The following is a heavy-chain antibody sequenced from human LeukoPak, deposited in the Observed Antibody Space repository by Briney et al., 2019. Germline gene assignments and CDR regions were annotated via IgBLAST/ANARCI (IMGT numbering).Heavy chain of an antibody. J-gene: IGHJ4*02. V-gene: IGHV4-31*03. CDR2: IYYSGST. D-gene: IGHD6-19*01. CDR3: ARGPSISVSGTAFDY. Sequence: SQTLSLTCTVSGGSIGSGGYYWSWIRQHPGKGLEWIGYIYYSGSTYYNPSLKSRVTISVDTSKNQFSLNLSSVTAADTAVYYCARGPSISVSGTAFDYWGQGTLVTASS. CDR1: GGSIGSGGYY.